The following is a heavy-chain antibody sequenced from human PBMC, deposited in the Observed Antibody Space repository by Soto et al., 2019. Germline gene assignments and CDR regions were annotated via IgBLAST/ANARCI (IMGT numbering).Heavy chain of an antibody. CDR3: ARGLMTTVINGMDV. CDR2: ISYDGSNK. J-gene: IGHJ6*02. D-gene: IGHD4-4*01. Sequence: GGSLRLSCAASGFTFSSYAMHWVRQAPGKGLEWVAVISYDGSNKYYADSVKGRFTISRDNSKNTLYLQMNSLRAEDTAVYYCARGLMTTVINGMDVWGQGTTVTVSS. CDR1: GFTFSSYA. V-gene: IGHV3-30-3*01.